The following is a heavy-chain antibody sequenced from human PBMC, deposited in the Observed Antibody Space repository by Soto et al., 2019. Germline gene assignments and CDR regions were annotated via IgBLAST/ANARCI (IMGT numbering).Heavy chain of an antibody. CDR2: INSDGGTT. D-gene: IGHD5-12*01. CDR3: ARDPGYSGYDAYDD. J-gene: IGHJ4*02. Sequence: GGSLRLSCAASGFTFSSYWMHWVRQAPGKGLVWVSRINSDGGTTSYAGSVKGRFTISRDNAKNTLYLQMNSLRAEDTAVYYCARDPGYSGYDAYDDWGQGTLVTVSS. V-gene: IGHV3-74*01. CDR1: GFTFSSYW.